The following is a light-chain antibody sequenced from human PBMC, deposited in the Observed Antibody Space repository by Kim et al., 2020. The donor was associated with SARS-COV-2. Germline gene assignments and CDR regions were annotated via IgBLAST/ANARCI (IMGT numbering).Light chain of an antibody. CDR2: RNN. J-gene: IGLJ3*02. V-gene: IGLV1-47*01. CDR3: AAWDDSLSGWV. Sequence: GQRVTISGSGSSSNSGNNYVYWYQQPPGTAPKLLIYRNNQRPSGVPDRFSGSKSGPSASPAISGLRSEDEADYYCAAWDDSLSGWVFGGGTQLTVL. CDR1: SSNSGNNY.